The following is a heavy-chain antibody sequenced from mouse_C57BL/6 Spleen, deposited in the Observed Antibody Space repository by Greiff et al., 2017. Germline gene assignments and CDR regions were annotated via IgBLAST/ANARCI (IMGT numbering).Heavy chain of an antibody. D-gene: IGHD1-1*01. CDR1: GYTFTDYY. J-gene: IGHJ1*03. CDR3: ARGGYLYYGSPWYFDV. V-gene: IGHV1-26*01. CDR2: INPNNGGT. Sequence: EVQLQQSGPELVKPGASVKISCKASGYTFTDYYMNWVKQSHGKSLEWIGDINPNNGGTSYNQKFKGKATLTVDKSSSTAYMELRSLTSEDSAVYYCARGGYLYYGSPWYFDVWGTGTTVTVSS.